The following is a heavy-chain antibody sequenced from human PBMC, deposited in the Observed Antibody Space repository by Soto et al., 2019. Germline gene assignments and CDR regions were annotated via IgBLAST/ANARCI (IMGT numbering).Heavy chain of an antibody. CDR2: ISSSSSTI. J-gene: IGHJ4*02. CDR1: GFTFSSFS. Sequence: EVHLMESGGGLVQPGGSLRLSCAASGFTFSSFSMHWVRQAPGKGLEWVSYISSSSSTIYYADSVRGRFTISRDNAKNSLYLQMNSLRDEYTAVFYCARDAPRCSGGTCLDYWGQGTLVTVSS. V-gene: IGHV3-48*02. D-gene: IGHD2-15*01. CDR3: ARDAPRCSGGTCLDY.